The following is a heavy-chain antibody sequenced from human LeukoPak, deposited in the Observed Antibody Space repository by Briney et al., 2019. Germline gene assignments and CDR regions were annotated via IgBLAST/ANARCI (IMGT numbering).Heavy chain of an antibody. Sequence: GESLKISCKGSGYSFTSYWIGWVRQMPGKGLEWMGIIYPGDSDTRYSPSFQGQVTILADKSISTAYLQWSSLKASDTAMYYCARKTAGIYGSGSFDYWGQGTLVTVSS. J-gene: IGHJ4*02. V-gene: IGHV5-51*01. CDR3: ARKTAGIYGSGSFDY. CDR2: IYPGDSDT. CDR1: GYSFTSYW. D-gene: IGHD3-10*01.